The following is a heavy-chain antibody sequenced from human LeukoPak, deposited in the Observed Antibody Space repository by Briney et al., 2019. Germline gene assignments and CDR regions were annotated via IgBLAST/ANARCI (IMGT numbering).Heavy chain of an antibody. CDR1: GFTFSSYG. Sequence: GGTLRLSCAASGFTFSSYGMSWVRQAPGKGLEWVSVISGSGGSTYYAASVKGRFTISRDNSKNTLYLQMNSLRAEDTAIYYCAKQGGSYSGSLDYWGQGTLVIVSS. V-gene: IGHV3-23*01. J-gene: IGHJ4*02. D-gene: IGHD1-26*01. CDR3: AKQGGSYSGSLDY. CDR2: ISGSGGST.